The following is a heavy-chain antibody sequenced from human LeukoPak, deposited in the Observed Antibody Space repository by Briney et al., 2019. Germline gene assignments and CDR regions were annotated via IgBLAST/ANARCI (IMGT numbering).Heavy chain of an antibody. D-gene: IGHD3-22*01. Sequence: SETLSLTCSVSGGFNTHYYWSWIRQPPGKGLEWIGYFYHSGSTNYNPSLKSRVTISVDTSKDHFSLKLSSVTAADTAVYYCARGQWLPVFDFWGQGTLVTVSS. V-gene: IGHV4-59*01. CDR1: GGFNTHYY. CDR2: FYHSGST. CDR3: ARGQWLPVFDF. J-gene: IGHJ4*02.